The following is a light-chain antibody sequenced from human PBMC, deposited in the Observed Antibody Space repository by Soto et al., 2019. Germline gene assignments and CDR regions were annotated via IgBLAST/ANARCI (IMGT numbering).Light chain of an antibody. V-gene: IGKV3-11*01. CDR2: GAY. CDR1: QSVSSN. Sequence: IVMTQSPVTLSVSPGERATLSCRASQSVSSNLAWYQQKPGQAPSLLIYGAYTRATGIPARFSGSGSGTDFTLTISSLEPEDFAVYYCHQRTNWPPETFGQGTRLEIK. J-gene: IGKJ5*01. CDR3: HQRTNWPPET.